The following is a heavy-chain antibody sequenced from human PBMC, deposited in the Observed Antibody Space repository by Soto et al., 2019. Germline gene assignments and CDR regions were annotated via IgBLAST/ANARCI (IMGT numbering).Heavy chain of an antibody. CDR3: ARDTAMALPDA. J-gene: IGHJ4*02. V-gene: IGHV1-18*01. CDR2: INPYNGNT. Sequence: QVQLVQSGTEVKKPGASVKVSCKASGYTFASYAISWVRQAPGQGLEWMGWINPYNGNTNYAQKLQGRVTMTTDTSTSTAYMELRSLRSDDTAVYYCARDTAMALPDAWGQGTLVTVSS. D-gene: IGHD5-18*01. CDR1: GYTFASYA.